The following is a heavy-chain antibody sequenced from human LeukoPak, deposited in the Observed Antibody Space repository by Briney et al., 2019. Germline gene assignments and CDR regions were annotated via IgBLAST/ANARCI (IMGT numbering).Heavy chain of an antibody. Sequence: GGSLRLSCAASGFTFSSYAMSWVRQAPGKGLEWVSSISDNAYTTYYADSVRGRFTISRDNSKNTPYLQMIGLRDEDTAVYFCAKYYYDSSGYYDAAPLDSSGQGTLVTVFS. J-gene: IGHJ4*02. CDR3: AKYYYDSSGYYDAAPLDS. D-gene: IGHD3-22*01. CDR2: ISDNAYTT. V-gene: IGHV3-23*01. CDR1: GFTFSSYA.